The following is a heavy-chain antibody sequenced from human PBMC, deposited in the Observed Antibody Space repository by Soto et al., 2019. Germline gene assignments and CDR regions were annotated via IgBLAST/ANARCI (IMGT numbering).Heavy chain of an antibody. J-gene: IGHJ6*03. Sequence: QVQLVQSGAEVKKPGASVKVSCKASGYTFTSYAMHWVRQAPGQRLEWMGWINAGNGNTKYSQKFQGRVTITRDTSASTAYMELSSLRSEDTAVYYCARDKTMVRGSVGYYYYYMDVWGKGTTVTVS. V-gene: IGHV1-3*01. CDR1: GYTFTSYA. CDR3: ARDKTMVRGSVGYYYYYMDV. D-gene: IGHD3-10*01. CDR2: INAGNGNT.